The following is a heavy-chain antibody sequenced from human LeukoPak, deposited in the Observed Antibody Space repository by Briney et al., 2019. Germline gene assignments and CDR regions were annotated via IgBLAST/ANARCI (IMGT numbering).Heavy chain of an antibody. CDR2: IYPGDSDT. J-gene: IGHJ4*02. Sequence: GESLKISCKGSGYSFTTYWIGWVRQMPGKGLEWMGIIYPGDSDTRYSPSFQGQVTISVDRSISTAYLQWSSLKASDTAMYYCATPNPAYGGNSLGYWDQGTLVTVSS. CDR3: ATPNPAYGGNSLGY. D-gene: IGHD4-23*01. CDR1: GYSFTTYW. V-gene: IGHV5-51*01.